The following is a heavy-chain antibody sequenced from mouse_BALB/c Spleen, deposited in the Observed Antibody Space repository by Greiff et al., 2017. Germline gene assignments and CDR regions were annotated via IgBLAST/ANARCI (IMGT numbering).Heavy chain of an antibody. Sequence: EVHLVESGPSLVKPSQTLSLTCSVTGDSITSGYWNWIRKFPGNKLEYMGYISYSGSTYYNPSLKSRISITRDTSKNQYYLQLNSVTTEDTATYYCARWYGSSLAWFAYWGQGTLVTVSA. J-gene: IGHJ3*01. V-gene: IGHV3-8*02. CDR3: ARWYGSSLAWFAY. CDR2: ISYSGST. D-gene: IGHD1-1*01. CDR1: GDSITSGY.